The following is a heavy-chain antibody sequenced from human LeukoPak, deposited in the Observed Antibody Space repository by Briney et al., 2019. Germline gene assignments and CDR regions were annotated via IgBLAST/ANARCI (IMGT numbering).Heavy chain of an antibody. CDR3: ARNAASDYYYYLGV. V-gene: IGHV3-23*01. CDR2: ISHSGSLS. D-gene: IGHD6-25*01. J-gene: IGHJ6*03. Sequence: VGSLRLSCAATGFRFYAYAMSWGRQTPRKGLDWVAAISHSGSLSTYAASVKRRFTISRDNSKDMLYLHMHSLRADDTALYYCARNAASDYYYYLGVWGKGTTVTVCS. CDR1: GFRFYAYA.